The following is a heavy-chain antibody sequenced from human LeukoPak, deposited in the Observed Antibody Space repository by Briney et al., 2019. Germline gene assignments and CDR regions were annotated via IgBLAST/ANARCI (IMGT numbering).Heavy chain of an antibody. J-gene: IGHJ4*02. D-gene: IGHD4-23*01. CDR1: GITVSSNH. CDR2: IFSDDRT. CDR3: ASYGGFTSATLVDLL. Sequence: GGSLRLSCAASGITVSSNHMSWVRQAPGKGLEWVSVIFSDDRTYYADSVKGRFTVSRDNSKNTLYLQMNSLRDEDTALYYCASYGGFTSATLVDLLWGQGTLVTVSS. V-gene: IGHV3-66*01.